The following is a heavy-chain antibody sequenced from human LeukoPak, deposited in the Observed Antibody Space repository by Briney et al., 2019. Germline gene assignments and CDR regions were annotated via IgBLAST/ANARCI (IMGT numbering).Heavy chain of an antibody. Sequence: GGSLRLSCAASGFSFWSYGMSWVRQAPGKGLEWFSTTTDSGASTWYADSVKGRFTISRDNSKNTLQLQMNSLRAEDTAVYYCARRDVVVTGHYFDYWGQGILVTVSS. CDR1: GFSFWSYG. CDR2: TTDSGAST. CDR3: ARRDVVVTGHYFDY. V-gene: IGHV3-23*01. D-gene: IGHD2-21*02. J-gene: IGHJ4*02.